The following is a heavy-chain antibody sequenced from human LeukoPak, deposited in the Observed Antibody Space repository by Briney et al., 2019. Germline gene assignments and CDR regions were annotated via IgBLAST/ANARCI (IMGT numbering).Heavy chain of an antibody. CDR1: GFTFSSYG. J-gene: IGHJ4*02. CDR2: IRYDGSNK. D-gene: IGHD3-22*01. Sequence: GGSLRLSCAASGFTFSSYGMHWVRQAPGKGLEWVAFIRYDGSNKYYADSVKGRFTISRDNSKNTLYLQMNSLRAEDTAVYYCARDHKDYYDSSGYDVDYWGQGTLVTVSS. CDR3: ARDHKDYYDSSGYDVDY. V-gene: IGHV3-30*02.